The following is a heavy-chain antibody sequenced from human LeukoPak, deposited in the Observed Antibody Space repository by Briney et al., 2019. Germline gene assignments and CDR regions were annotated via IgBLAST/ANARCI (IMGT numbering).Heavy chain of an antibody. Sequence: PSETLSLTCTVSGGSISSYYWSWIRQPAGKGLEWIGRIYTSGSTNYNPSLKSRVTMSVDTSKNQFSLKLSSVTAADTAVYYCARERLLWFGELSYYYGMDVWGQGTTVTVSS. CDR2: IYTSGST. CDR3: ARERLLWFGELSYYYGMDV. J-gene: IGHJ6*02. V-gene: IGHV4-4*07. D-gene: IGHD3-10*01. CDR1: GGSISSYY.